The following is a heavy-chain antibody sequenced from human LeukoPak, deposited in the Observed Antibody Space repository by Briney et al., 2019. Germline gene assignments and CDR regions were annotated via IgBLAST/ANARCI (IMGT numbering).Heavy chain of an antibody. J-gene: IGHJ5*02. CDR1: GGSISSSSYY. CDR3: ARFRTVVVPAAKSFDP. CDR2: IYYSGST. D-gene: IGHD2-2*01. Sequence: SETLSLTCTVSGGSISSSSYYWGWIRQPPGKGLERIGSIYYSGSTYYNPSLKSRVTISVDTSKNQFSLKLSSVTAADTAVYYCARFRTVVVPAAKSFDPWGQGTLVTVSS. V-gene: IGHV4-39*07.